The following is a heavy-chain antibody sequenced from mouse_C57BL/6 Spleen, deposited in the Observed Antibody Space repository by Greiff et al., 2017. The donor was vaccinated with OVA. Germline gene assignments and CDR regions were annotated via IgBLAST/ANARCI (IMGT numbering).Heavy chain of an antibody. CDR1: GFSLTSYG. CDR3: ARHFYGSSSWYFDV. D-gene: IGHD1-1*01. Sequence: VKLQESGPGLVAPSQSLSITCTVSGFSLTSYGVHWVRQPPGKGLEWLVVIWSDGSTTYNSALKSRLSISKDNSKSQVFLKMNSLHTDDTAMYYCARHFYGSSSWYFDVWGTGTTVTVSS. V-gene: IGHV2-6-1*01. J-gene: IGHJ1*03. CDR2: IWSDGST.